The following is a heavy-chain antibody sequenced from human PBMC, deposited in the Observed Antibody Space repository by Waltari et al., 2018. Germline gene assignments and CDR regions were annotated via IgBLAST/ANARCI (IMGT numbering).Heavy chain of an antibody. CDR3: VRDQWFAFDI. V-gene: IGHV3-7*01. CDR2: IMTDGREE. J-gene: IGHJ3*02. D-gene: IGHD3-22*01. CDR1: GFTLSNYW. Sequence: EVQLVESGGGLVQPGGSLRLSCAASGFTLSNYWMSWVRQAPGKGLEWVANIMTDGREEYYVDSVRGRFTISGDNAKNSLYLQMNSLRPEDTAVYYCVRDQWFAFDIWGQGTMVTVSS.